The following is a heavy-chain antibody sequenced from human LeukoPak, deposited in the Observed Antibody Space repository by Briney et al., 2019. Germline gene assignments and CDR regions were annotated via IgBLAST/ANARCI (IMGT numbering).Heavy chain of an antibody. Sequence: SETLSLTCTVSGYSISSGYYWGWIRQPPGKGLEWIGSIYHSGSTYYNPSLKSRVTISVDTSKNQFSLKLSSVTAADTAVYYCATIAAAGTGFDYWGQGTLVTVSS. CDR3: ATIAAAGTGFDY. CDR2: IYHSGST. J-gene: IGHJ4*02. D-gene: IGHD6-13*01. V-gene: IGHV4-38-2*02. CDR1: GYSISSGYY.